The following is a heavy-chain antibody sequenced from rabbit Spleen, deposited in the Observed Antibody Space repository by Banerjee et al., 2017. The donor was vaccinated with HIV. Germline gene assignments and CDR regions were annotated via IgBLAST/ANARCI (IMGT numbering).Heavy chain of an antibody. D-gene: IGHD1-1*01. J-gene: IGHJ6*01. Sequence: EQMVETGGGLVHPGGSKKLYCKASEFSFSNKAVKCWNRQAPGKGLEWIACINAITGKAVYASWAKGRFSFSKTSSTTVTLQMTRLTAADTATYFCARDTSSSFSSYGMDLWGPGTLVTVS. CDR3: ARDTSSSFSSYGMDL. CDR2: INAITGKA. V-gene: IGHV1S45*01. CDR1: EFSFSNKAV.